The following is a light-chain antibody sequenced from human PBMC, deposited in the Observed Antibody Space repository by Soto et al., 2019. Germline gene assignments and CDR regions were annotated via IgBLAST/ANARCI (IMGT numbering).Light chain of an antibody. CDR1: QSVRSSY. CDR2: GAS. CDR3: QQYGSSPGA. Sequence: EIVLTQSPGTLSLSPGKRAPLSCRASQSVRSSYLAWYQQKPGQAPRLLIYGASSRATGIPDRFSGSGSGTDFTLTISRLEPEDFAVYYCQQYGSSPGAFGPGTKVDIK. V-gene: IGKV3-20*01. J-gene: IGKJ3*01.